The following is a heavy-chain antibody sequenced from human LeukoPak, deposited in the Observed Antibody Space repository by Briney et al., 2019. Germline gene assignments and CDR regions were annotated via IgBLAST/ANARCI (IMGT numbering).Heavy chain of an antibody. CDR3: ARDPPTRYCSSTSCYEYGMDV. Sequence: ASVSVSCKASGYTFTSYGISWVRHAPGRGLEWMGWISAYNGNTNYAQTLQGRVTMTTDPSTSTAYMELRSLRSDDTAVYYCARDPPTRYCSSTSCYEYGMDVWGQGTTVTVSS. CDR1: GYTFTSYG. V-gene: IGHV1-18*01. J-gene: IGHJ6*02. CDR2: ISAYNGNT. D-gene: IGHD2-2*01.